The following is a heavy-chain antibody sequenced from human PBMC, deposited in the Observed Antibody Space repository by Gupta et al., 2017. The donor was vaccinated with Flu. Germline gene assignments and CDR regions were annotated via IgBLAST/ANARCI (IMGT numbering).Heavy chain of an antibody. CDR2: IYTSGST. J-gene: IGHJ6*02. D-gene: IGHD6-19*01. CDR1: GGSISSGSYY. CDR3: ARGGAAVATTYYYGMDV. V-gene: IGHV4-61*02. Sequence: QVQLQESGPGLVKPSQTLSLTCTVSGGSISSGSYYWSWIRQPAGKGLEWIGRIYTSGSTNYNPSLKSRVTISVDTSKNQFSLKLSSVTAADTAVYYCARGGAAVATTYYYGMDVWGQGTTVTVSS.